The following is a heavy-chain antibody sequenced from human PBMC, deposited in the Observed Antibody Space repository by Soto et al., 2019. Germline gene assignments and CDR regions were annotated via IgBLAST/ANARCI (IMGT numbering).Heavy chain of an antibody. V-gene: IGHV3-21*01. CDR3: VRDLSYDSSG. Sequence: EVQLVESGGGLVKPGGSLRLSCAASGFMFSSYSMNWVRQAPGKGLEWVSFISSSSSSIKYADSVKGRFTISRDNAKNSLYLQMNSLRAEDTAVYYCVRDLSYDSSGWGQGTLVTVYS. D-gene: IGHD3-22*01. CDR1: GFMFSSYS. J-gene: IGHJ4*02. CDR2: ISSSSSSI.